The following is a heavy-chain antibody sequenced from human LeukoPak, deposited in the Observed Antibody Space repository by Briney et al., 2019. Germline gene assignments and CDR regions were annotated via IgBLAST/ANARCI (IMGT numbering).Heavy chain of an antibody. CDR2: IIPIFSTA. J-gene: IGHJ4*02. V-gene: IGHV1-69*05. CDR3: ARLIVGAPRGFDY. Sequence: SVKVSCKASGGTFSSYAISWVRQAPGQGLEWMGGIIPIFSTANYAQKFQGRVTITTDESTSTAYMELSSLRSEDTAVYYCARLIVGAPRGFDYLGQGTLVTVSS. CDR1: GGTFSSYA. D-gene: IGHD1-26*01.